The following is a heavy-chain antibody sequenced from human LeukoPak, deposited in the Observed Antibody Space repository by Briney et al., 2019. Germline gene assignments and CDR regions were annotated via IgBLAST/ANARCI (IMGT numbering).Heavy chain of an antibody. V-gene: IGHV3-30*02. CDR1: GFTFSSYG. Sequence: PGGSLRLSCAASGFTFSSYGMHWVRQAPGKGLEWVAFIRYDGSNKYYADSVKGRFTISRDNSKNTLYLKMNSLRAEDTAVYYCAKVGKHYYYMDVWGKGTTATVSS. CDR3: AKVGKHYYYMDV. J-gene: IGHJ6*03. D-gene: IGHD3-10*01. CDR2: IRYDGSNK.